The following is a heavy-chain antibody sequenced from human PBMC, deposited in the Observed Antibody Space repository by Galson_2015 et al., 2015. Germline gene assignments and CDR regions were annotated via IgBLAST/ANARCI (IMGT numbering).Heavy chain of an antibody. V-gene: IGHV5-51*01. D-gene: IGHD1-1*01. Sequence: QSGAEVTKPGESLKISCKNSGYSFTNYCVGWVRQGPGKGLEWVGIFYTGDSDTKYGPSFQGHVPISGDRSTATTYLQWSSLRASDTAMYYCVRMEATVRYLDFCGLGTLVTVSS. J-gene: IGHJ4*02. CDR2: FYTGDSDT. CDR1: GYSFTNYC. CDR3: VRMEATVRYLDF.